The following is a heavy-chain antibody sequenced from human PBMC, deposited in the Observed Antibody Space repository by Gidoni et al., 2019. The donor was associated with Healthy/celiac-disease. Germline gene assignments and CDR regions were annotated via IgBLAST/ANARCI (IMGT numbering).Heavy chain of an antibody. CDR2: IWYDGSNK. CDR1: GVTFSSCG. J-gene: IGHJ4*02. V-gene: IGHV3-33*01. D-gene: IGHD3-10*01. Sequence: QVQLVESGAGVVQPGRSLRLSCAAAGVTFSSCGRHWVRQAPGKGVEWVAVIWYDGSNKYYADSVKGRFTISRDNSKNTLYLQMNSLRAEDTAVYYCARAGNGVFDYWGQGTLVTVSS. CDR3: ARAGNGVFDY.